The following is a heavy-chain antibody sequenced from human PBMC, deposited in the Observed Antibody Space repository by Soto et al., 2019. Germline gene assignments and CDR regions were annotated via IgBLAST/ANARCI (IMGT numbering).Heavy chain of an antibody. CDR1: GGTFSSYA. V-gene: IGHV1-69*06. CDR3: ASPAAVVGATIPFGY. D-gene: IGHD1-26*01. CDR2: IIPIFGTA. J-gene: IGHJ4*02. Sequence: SVKVSCKASGGTFSSYAISWVRQAPGQGLEWMGGIIPIFGTANYAQKFQGRVTITADKSTSTAYMELSSLRSEDTAVYYCASPAAVVGATIPFGYWGQGTLVTVSS.